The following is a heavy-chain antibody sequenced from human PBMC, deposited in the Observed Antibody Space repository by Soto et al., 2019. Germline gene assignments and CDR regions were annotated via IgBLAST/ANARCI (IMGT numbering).Heavy chain of an antibody. D-gene: IGHD3-3*01. CDR3: ARGAIFGVKYYYYAMDV. V-gene: IGHV1-46*01. CDR2: INPSGGST. J-gene: IGHJ6*02. CDR1: GYTFTSYY. Sequence: ASVKVSCKASGYTFTSYYMHWVRQAPGQGLEWMGIINPSGGSTSYAQKFQGRVTMTRDTSTSTVYTELSSLRSEDTAVYHCARGAIFGVKYYYYAMDVWGQGTTVTVSS.